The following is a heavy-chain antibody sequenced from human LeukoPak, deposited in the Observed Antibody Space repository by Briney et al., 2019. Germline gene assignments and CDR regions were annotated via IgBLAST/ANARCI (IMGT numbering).Heavy chain of an antibody. CDR1: GGSISSYY. CDR2: IYTSGST. D-gene: IGHD3-10*01. V-gene: IGHV4-4*07. CDR3: AREKVRGVIDNWFDP. J-gene: IGHJ5*02. Sequence: SETLSLTCTVSGGSISSYYWSWIRQPAGKGLEWIGRIYTSGSTNYNPSLKSRVIMSVDTSKNQFSLKLSSVTAADTAVYYCAREKVRGVIDNWFDPWGQGTLVTVSS.